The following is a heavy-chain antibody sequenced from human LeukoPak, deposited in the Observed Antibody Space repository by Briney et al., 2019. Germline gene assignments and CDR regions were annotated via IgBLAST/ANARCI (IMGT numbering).Heavy chain of an antibody. Sequence: GASVTVSYMHSVYTFTHYYMQWVGQAPGQRREWMGWIKPNRGGTKYAQKFQRRVTMTRDTSISTAYMELSRLRSDDTAVYYCARDVDCSGGSCFTGVTAFDIWGQGTMVTVSS. CDR1: VYTFTHYY. CDR2: IKPNRGGT. J-gene: IGHJ3*02. D-gene: IGHD2-15*01. V-gene: IGHV1-2*02. CDR3: ARDVDCSGGSCFTGVTAFDI.